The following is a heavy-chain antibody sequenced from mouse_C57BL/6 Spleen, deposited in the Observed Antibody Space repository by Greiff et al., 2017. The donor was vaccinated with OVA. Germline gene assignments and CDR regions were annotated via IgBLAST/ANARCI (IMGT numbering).Heavy chain of an antibody. D-gene: IGHD2-3*01. CDR3: AREGKDGYYAMDY. CDR1: GFTFSDYY. J-gene: IGHJ4*01. Sequence: DVMLVESEGGLVQPGSSMKLSCTASGFTFSDYYMAWVRQVPEKGLEWVANINYDGSSTYYLDSLKSRFIISRDNAKNILYLQMSSLKSEDTATYYCAREGKDGYYAMDYWGQGTSVTVSS. V-gene: IGHV5-16*01. CDR2: INYDGSST.